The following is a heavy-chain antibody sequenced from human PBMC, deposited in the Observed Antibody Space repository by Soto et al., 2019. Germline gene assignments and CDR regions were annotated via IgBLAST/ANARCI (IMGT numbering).Heavy chain of an antibody. Sequence: QLQLQESGPGLVKPSETLSLTCTVSGGSISSSSYYWGWIRQPPGKGLEWIGSIYYSGSTYYNPSLMSRVTISVDTSKNQFSLRLSSVTAADTAVYYCARHGRGIQDQADSYYYGMDVWGKGTTVTVAS. V-gene: IGHV4-39*01. CDR2: IYYSGST. CDR1: GGSISSSSYY. J-gene: IGHJ6*04. CDR3: ARHGRGIQDQADSYYYGMDV. D-gene: IGHD3-16*01.